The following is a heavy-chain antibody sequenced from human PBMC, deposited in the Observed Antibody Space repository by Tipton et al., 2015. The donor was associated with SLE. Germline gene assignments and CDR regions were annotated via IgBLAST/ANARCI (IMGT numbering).Heavy chain of an antibody. J-gene: IGHJ2*01. CDR1: GGSISSGSYY. V-gene: IGHV4-61*09. CDR3: ARGGSRAGYFDL. D-gene: IGHD6-6*01. Sequence: TLSLTCTVSGGSISSGSYYWSWIRQPAGKGLEWIGYIYTSGSTNYNPSLKSRVTISVDTSKNQFSLKLSSVTAADTAVYYCARGGSRAGYFDLWGRGTLVTVSS. CDR2: IYTSGST.